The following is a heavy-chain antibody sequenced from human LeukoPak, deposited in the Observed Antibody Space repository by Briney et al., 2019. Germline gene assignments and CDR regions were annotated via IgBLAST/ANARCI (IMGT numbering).Heavy chain of an antibody. V-gene: IGHV3-23*01. J-gene: IGHJ4*02. CDR2: ISGSGAST. CDR3: AKARSSWAGYFDY. D-gene: IGHD6-13*01. Sequence: PGGSLRLSCLTSGFTLSTNAMSWVRQAPGKGLEWISGISGSGASTYYADSVKGRFTIFRDNSENTLYLQMNSLRAEDTAVYFCAKARSSWAGYFDYWGQGTLVTVSS. CDR1: GFTLSTNA.